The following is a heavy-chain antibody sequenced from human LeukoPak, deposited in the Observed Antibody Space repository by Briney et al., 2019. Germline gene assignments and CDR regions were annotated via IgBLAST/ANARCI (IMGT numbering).Heavy chain of an antibody. CDR1: GASISSYF. CDR3: ARDSGSINYFYGMDV. Sequence: SETLSLTCTVSGASISSYFWSWIRQPAGKGLEWIGRFYPSGNTNYGRSLESRVTMSVDTSRNQLSLEVRSVTAADTAVYYCARDSGSINYFYGMDVWGQGTTVTVSS. CDR2: FYPSGNT. V-gene: IGHV4-4*07. J-gene: IGHJ6*02. D-gene: IGHD1-26*01.